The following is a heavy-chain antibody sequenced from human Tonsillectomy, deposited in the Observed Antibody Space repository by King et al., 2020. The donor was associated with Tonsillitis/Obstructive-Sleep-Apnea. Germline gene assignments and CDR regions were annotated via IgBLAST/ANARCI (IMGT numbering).Heavy chain of an antibody. Sequence: VQLPQWGAGLLKPSETLSLTCAVYGGSFSGYYWSWIRQPPGKGLEWIGEINHSGSTNYNPSLKSRVTISVDTSKNQFSLKLSSVTAADTAVYYCASRPAEDAFDYWGQGTLVTVSS. J-gene: IGHJ4*02. D-gene: IGHD5-24*01. CDR3: ASRPAEDAFDY. CDR2: INHSGST. CDR1: GGSFSGYY. V-gene: IGHV4-34*01.